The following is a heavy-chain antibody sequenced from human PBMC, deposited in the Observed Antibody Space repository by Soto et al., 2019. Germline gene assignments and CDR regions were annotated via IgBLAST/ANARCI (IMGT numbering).Heavy chain of an antibody. Sequence: QVQLVQSGAEVKKPGSSVKVSCKASGDTFSFYTINWVRQAPGLGLEWMGRVNPILSMSNYAQKFQGRVTMTADKSTSTAYMELRSLRSDDTAFYYCATSYGSGYRAFDYWGKGALVTASS. CDR2: VNPILSMS. V-gene: IGHV1-69*02. CDR1: GDTFSFYT. D-gene: IGHD3-10*01. J-gene: IGHJ4*02. CDR3: ATSYGSGYRAFDY.